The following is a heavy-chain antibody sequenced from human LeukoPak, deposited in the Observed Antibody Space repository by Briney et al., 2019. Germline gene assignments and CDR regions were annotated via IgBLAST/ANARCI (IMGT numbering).Heavy chain of an antibody. D-gene: IGHD1-26*01. J-gene: IGHJ4*02. CDR3: ASRPIVGATSGDY. Sequence: GGSLRLSCEVSGFTFSSYHMNWVRQAPGRGLEWVSSIGSSGSYIYYADSLTGRFTISRDNAKNSLYLQMNSLRAEDTAVYYCASRPIVGATSGDYWGQGTLVTVSS. CDR2: IGSSGSYI. V-gene: IGHV3-21*01. CDR1: GFTFSSYH.